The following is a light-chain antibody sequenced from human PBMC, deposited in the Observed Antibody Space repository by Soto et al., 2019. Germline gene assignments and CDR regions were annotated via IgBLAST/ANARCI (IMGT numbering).Light chain of an antibody. CDR2: AAS. J-gene: IGKJ2*01. CDR3: QQSYSTRVYT. Sequence: DIQMTQSPSSLSASVGDRVTITCRASQTISRYLNWYQQKPGKAPKLLIYAASSLQSGVPSRFSGSGSGTDFTLTISSLQPEDFATYYCQQSYSTRVYTVGQGTKLEIK. V-gene: IGKV1-39*01. CDR1: QTISRY.